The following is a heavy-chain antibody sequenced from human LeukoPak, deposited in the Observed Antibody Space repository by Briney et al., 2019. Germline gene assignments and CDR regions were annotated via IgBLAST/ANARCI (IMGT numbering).Heavy chain of an antibody. J-gene: IGHJ4*02. CDR1: GFTFSSYG. CDR2: ISYDGSNK. Sequence: GGSLRLSCAASGFTFSSYGMHWVRQAPGKGLEWVAVISYDGSNKYYADSVKGRFTISRDNSKNTLYLQMNSLRAEDTAVYYCAKSVLNLKLCSDYWGQGTLVTVSS. V-gene: IGHV3-30*18. CDR3: AKSVLNLKLCSDY. D-gene: IGHD3-10*02.